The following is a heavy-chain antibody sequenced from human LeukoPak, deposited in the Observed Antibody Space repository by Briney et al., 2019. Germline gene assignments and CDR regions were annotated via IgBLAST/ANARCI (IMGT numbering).Heavy chain of an antibody. CDR2: LKEDGSEK. V-gene: IGHV3-7*01. D-gene: IGHD3-10*01. CDR1: GFTFSSYW. J-gene: IGHJ4*02. CDR3: ARAGWFGDVYFDY. Sequence: GGSLRLSCAASGFTFSSYWMSWVRQAPGKGLEWVANLKEDGSEKYYVDSVKGRFTISRDNAKNSLYPQMNSLRAEDTAVYYCARAGWFGDVYFDYWGQGTLVTVSS.